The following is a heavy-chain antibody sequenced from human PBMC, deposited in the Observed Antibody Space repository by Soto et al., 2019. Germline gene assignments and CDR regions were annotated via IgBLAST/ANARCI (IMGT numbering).Heavy chain of an antibody. Sequence: ASVKVSCKASGYTFSIYGINWVRQAPGQGLEWMGWIRPNNGNTKYAQNPQGRVTMTTDTSTSTAYMELKSLRSDDTAVYYCVRDLDGSGSYYTDYWGPGTMVTVYS. V-gene: IGHV1-18*01. D-gene: IGHD3-10*01. J-gene: IGHJ4*02. CDR3: VRDLDGSGSYYTDY. CDR2: IRPNNGNT. CDR1: GYTFSIYG.